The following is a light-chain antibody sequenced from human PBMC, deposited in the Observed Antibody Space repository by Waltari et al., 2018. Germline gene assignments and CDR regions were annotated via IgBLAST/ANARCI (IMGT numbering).Light chain of an antibody. V-gene: IGLV2-14*03. Sequence: QSALTQPASVSGSPGQSITISCTGTSSDVGAYDYVSWYQQHPGKVPKLMIYDVTYRPYVISNRFSGSKSGITAFLTISGLQAEDEADYYCSSHTSSRTRVFGGGTELTVL. CDR1: SSDVGAYDY. CDR2: DVT. J-gene: IGLJ3*02. CDR3: SSHTSSRTRV.